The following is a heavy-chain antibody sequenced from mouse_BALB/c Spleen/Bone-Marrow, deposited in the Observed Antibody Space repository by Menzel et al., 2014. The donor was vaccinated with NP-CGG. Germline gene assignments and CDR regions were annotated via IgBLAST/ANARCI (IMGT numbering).Heavy chain of an antibody. CDR2: IYPGDTDI. J-gene: IGHJ4*01. V-gene: IGHV1-80*01. CDR1: GYAFSNYW. CDR3: ASRGDYSYAMDY. D-gene: IGHD1-1*01. Sequence: QVQLKQSGAELVRPGSSVKISCKASGYAFSNYWMNWVKQRPGQGLEWIGQIYPGDTDINYNGKFKGKATLTADKSSSTAYMQLSSLTSEDSAVYFCASRGDYSYAMDYWGQGTSVTVSS.